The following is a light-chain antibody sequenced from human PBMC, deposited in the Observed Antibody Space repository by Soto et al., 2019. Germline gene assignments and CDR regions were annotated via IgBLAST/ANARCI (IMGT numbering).Light chain of an antibody. CDR2: GAS. CDR1: QSVSSSY. Sequence: EIVLTQSPGTLSLSPGERATLSCRASQSVSSSYLAWYQQKPGQAPRLLIYGASSRATGIPDRFSGSGSGTDFTLTISRLEPEEFAVYYCQQYGSSPWTVGQGDKVEIK. J-gene: IGKJ1*01. V-gene: IGKV3-20*01. CDR3: QQYGSSPWT.